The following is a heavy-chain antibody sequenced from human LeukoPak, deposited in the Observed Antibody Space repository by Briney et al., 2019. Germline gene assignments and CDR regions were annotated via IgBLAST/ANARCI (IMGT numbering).Heavy chain of an antibody. CDR3: ARVCWWSSARYSVLDY. CDR2: INPNSGGT. J-gene: IGHJ4*02. D-gene: IGHD1-26*01. Sequence: GASVKVSCKASGYTFTGYYMHLVRQAPGQGLGWMGWINPNSGGTNYAQKFQARVTMTRDTSISTAYMDLSRLRSDDTAVYYCARVCWWSSARYSVLDYWGQGTLVTVSS. CDR1: GYTFTGYY. V-gene: IGHV1-2*02.